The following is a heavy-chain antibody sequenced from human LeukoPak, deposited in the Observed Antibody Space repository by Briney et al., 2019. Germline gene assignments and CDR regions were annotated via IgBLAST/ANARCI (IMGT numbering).Heavy chain of an antibody. CDR2: ISSSGSTI. V-gene: IGHV3-11*01. CDR1: GFTFSDYY. J-gene: IGHJ3*02. Sequence: PGGSLRLSCAASGFTFSDYYMSRIRQAPGKGLEWVSYISSSGSTIYHADSVKGRFTISRDNAKNSLYLQMNSLRAEDTAVYYCASGIVVVPAAYDAFDIWGQGTMVTVSS. CDR3: ASGIVVVPAAYDAFDI. D-gene: IGHD2-2*01.